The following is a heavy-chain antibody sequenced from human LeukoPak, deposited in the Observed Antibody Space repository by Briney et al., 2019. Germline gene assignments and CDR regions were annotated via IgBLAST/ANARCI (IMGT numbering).Heavy chain of an antibody. CDR1: GDSISDYY. V-gene: IGHV4-59*01. CDR3: ARGLGRADAFDI. J-gene: IGHJ3*02. CDR2: IYYSGTT. Sequence: SETLSLTCTVSGDSISDYYWSWMRQSPGKGLEWIGYIYYSGTTYYNPSLEGRVTISVDTSKTQFFLKMTSVTAADTAMYYCARGLGRADAFDIWGQGTMVTVSS.